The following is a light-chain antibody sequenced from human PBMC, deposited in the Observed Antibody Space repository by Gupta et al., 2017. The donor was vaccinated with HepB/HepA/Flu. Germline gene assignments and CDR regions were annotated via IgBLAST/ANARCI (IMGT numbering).Light chain of an antibody. CDR1: QSVSSSY. V-gene: IGKV3-20*01. CDR2: GAS. J-gene: IGKJ4*01. CDR3: QQYGSSPRT. Sequence: ESVLTQSPGTLSLSPGERATLSCRASQSVSSSYLAWYQQKPRHAPRLLIYGASSRATGIPDRFSGSGSGTDFTLIIRRLEPEDFAVYYCQQYGSSPRTFGGGTKVDIK.